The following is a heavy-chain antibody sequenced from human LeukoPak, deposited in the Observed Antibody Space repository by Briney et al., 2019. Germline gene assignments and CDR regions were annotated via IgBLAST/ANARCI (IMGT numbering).Heavy chain of an antibody. V-gene: IGHV4-59*08. Sequence: SETLSLTCTVSGGSISSYYWSWIRQPPGKGLEWIGYIYYSGSTNYNPSLKSRVTISVVTSKNQFSLKLSSVTAADTAVYYCARAASILDGFDYWGQGTLVTVSS. CDR1: GGSISSYY. CDR3: ARAASILDGFDY. CDR2: IYYSGST. D-gene: IGHD1-1*01. J-gene: IGHJ4*02.